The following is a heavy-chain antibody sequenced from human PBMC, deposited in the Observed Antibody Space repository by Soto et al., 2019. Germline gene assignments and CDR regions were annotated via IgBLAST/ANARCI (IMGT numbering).Heavy chain of an antibody. Sequence: GGSLRLSCAASGFTFSSYGMHWVRQAPGKGLEWVAVIWYDGSNKYYGDSVKGRFTISRDTSKNTLYLQMNSLRAEDTAVYFCARDRIVGASAFDYWGQGTLVTVSS. CDR2: IWYDGSNK. D-gene: IGHD1-26*01. J-gene: IGHJ4*02. CDR1: GFTFSSYG. CDR3: ARDRIVGASAFDY. V-gene: IGHV3-33*01.